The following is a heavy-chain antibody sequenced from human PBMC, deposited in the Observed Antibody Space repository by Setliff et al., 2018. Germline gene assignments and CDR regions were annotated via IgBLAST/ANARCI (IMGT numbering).Heavy chain of an antibody. CDR1: GYTFTNYW. Sequence: PGESLKISCRGSGYTFTNYWIAWVRQMPGKGLEWMGIINPGDSDTRYSPSFQGQVTISADKSISTAYLQWSSLKASDTAMYYCARQIGSSLSHFYYYMDVWGKGTTVTVSS. D-gene: IGHD6-19*01. V-gene: IGHV5-51*01. J-gene: IGHJ6*03. CDR2: INPGDSDT. CDR3: ARQIGSSLSHFYYYMDV.